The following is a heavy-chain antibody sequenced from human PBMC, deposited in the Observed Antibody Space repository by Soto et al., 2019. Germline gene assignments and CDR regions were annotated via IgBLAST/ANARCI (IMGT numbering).Heavy chain of an antibody. CDR1: GGSISSGGYS. J-gene: IGHJ4*02. Sequence: QLQLQESGSGLVKPSQTLSLTCAVSGGSISSGGYSWSWIRQPPGKGLEWIGFIYHSGSTYYSQSLKSRVTISVDRSKNQFSLKLSSVTAADTAVYYCARVTTPYEFDYWGQVTLVTVSS. CDR2: IYHSGST. D-gene: IGHD4-4*01. CDR3: ARVTTPYEFDY. V-gene: IGHV4-30-2*01.